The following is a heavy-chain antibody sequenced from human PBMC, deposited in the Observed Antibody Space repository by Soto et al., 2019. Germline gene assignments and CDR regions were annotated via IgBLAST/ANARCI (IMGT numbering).Heavy chain of an antibody. D-gene: IGHD1-26*01. Sequence: SETLSLTCTVSGDSINTYYWNWIRQPLGKGLEWIGYIYNSGSTKYNPSLKSRVTISVDTSKSQFSLRLTSVTAADTAVYYCARLGGSYAVPHFDYWGQGTLVTVSS. CDR3: ARLGGSYAVPHFDY. CDR2: IYNSGST. V-gene: IGHV4-59*08. J-gene: IGHJ4*02. CDR1: GDSINTYY.